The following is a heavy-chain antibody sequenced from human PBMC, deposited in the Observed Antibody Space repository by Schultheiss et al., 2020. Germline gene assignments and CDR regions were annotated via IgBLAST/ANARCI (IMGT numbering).Heavy chain of an antibody. CDR2: IYYSGNV. CDR3: ARRYSSGWGPHY. Sequence: SETLSLTCTVSGGSISSYYWSWIRQPPGKGLEWIGYIYYSGNVFYNPSLKSRVTISVDTSKNQFSLRLNSVTAADTAVYYCARRYSSGWGPHYWGQGTLVTVSS. J-gene: IGHJ4*02. CDR1: GGSISSYY. V-gene: IGHV4-59*12. D-gene: IGHD6-19*01.